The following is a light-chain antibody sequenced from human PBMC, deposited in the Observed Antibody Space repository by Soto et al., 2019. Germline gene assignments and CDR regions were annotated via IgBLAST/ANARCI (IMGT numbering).Light chain of an antibody. V-gene: IGKV3-15*01. Sequence: EIEMTQSPATLSVSPGERATLSCRASQSVSNNLVWYQQRPGQAPRFLIYGASTRDTGIPARFSGSGSGTEFTLTISSLQSEDFAVYYCKQYNNWPHTFGQGTKVEIK. CDR1: QSVSNN. CDR2: GAS. J-gene: IGKJ1*01. CDR3: KQYNNWPHT.